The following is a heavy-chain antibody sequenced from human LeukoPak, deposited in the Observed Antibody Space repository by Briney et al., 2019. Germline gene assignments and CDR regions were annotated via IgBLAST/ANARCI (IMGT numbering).Heavy chain of an antibody. Sequence: ASVKVSCKASGHTFTSYYLHWVRQAPGQGLEWMGIINPSGGSTNYTQKFQGRVTMTRDTSTSTVYMELSSLRSEDTAVYYCARWWDDGSGYSYLYGMDVWGQGTTVTVSS. CDR1: GHTFTSYY. D-gene: IGHD3-22*01. CDR3: ARWWDDGSGYSYLYGMDV. V-gene: IGHV1-46*01. J-gene: IGHJ6*02. CDR2: INPSGGST.